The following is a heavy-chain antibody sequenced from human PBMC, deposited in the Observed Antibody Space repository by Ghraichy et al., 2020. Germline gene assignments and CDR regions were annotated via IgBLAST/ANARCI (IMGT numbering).Heavy chain of an antibody. CDR1: GFTFSSYA. V-gene: IGHV3-23*01. Sequence: SCAASGFTFSSYAMSWVRQAPGKGLEWVSAISGSGGGSTYYADSVKGRFTISRDNSKNTLYLQMNSLRAEDTAVYYCAKDLGRGYWGQGTLVTVSS. D-gene: IGHD3-16*01. J-gene: IGHJ4*02. CDR2: ISGSGGGST. CDR3: AKDLGRGY.